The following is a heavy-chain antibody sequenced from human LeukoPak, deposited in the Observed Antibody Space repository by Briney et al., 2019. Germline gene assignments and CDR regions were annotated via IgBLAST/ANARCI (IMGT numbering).Heavy chain of an antibody. CDR3: ARDLYCSSTSCYVSYYYYYYGMDV. V-gene: IGHV3-21*01. CDR2: ISSSSSYI. J-gene: IGHJ6*04. CDR1: GFTFSSYS. Sequence: GGSLRLSCAASGFTFSSYSMNWVRQAPGKGLEWVSSISSSSSYIYYADSVKGRFTISRDNAKSSLYLQMNSLRAEDTAVYYCARDLYCSSTSCYVSYYYYYYGMDVWGKGTTVTVSS. D-gene: IGHD2-2*01.